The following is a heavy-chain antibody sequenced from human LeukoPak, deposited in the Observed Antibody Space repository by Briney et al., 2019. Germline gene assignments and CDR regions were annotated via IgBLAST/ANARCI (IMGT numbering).Heavy chain of an antibody. J-gene: IGHJ4*02. Sequence: SETLSLTCSVSGGSVTTGTYHWAWIRQPLGKGLEWIGRIYTSGSTNYNPSLKSRVTMSVDTSKNQFSLKLSSVTAADTAVYYCARTQYYYDSSGYYYYFDYWGQGTLVTVSS. CDR3: ARTQYYYDSSGYYYYFDY. D-gene: IGHD3-22*01. V-gene: IGHV4-39*07. CDR1: GGSVTTGTYH. CDR2: IYTSGST.